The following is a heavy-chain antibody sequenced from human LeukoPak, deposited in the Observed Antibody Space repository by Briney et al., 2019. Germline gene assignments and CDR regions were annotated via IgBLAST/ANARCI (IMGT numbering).Heavy chain of an antibody. CDR1: GYTFTSYY. D-gene: IGHD3-10*01. J-gene: IGHJ4*02. CDR2: INPSGGST. V-gene: IGHV1-46*01. CDR3: HAIITMVRGVIITTLDY. Sequence: ASVKVSCKASGYTFTSYYMHWVRQAPGQGLEWMGIINPSGGSTSYAQKFQGRVTMTRDTSTSTVYMELSSLRSEDTAVYHCHAIITMVRGVIITTLDYWGQGTLVTVSS.